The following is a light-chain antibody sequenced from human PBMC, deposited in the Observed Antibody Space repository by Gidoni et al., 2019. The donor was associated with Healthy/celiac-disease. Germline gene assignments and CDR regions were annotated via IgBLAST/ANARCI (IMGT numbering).Light chain of an antibody. CDR3: QQYYSTPPT. CDR2: WAS. Sequence: DIVMTQSPDSLAVSLGERATINCKSSQSVLYSSNNKNYLAWYQQKPGQPPKLHIYWASTRESGFPDRFSGSGSGTDFTLTISSLQAEDVAVYYCQQYYSTPPTFGGGTKVEIK. J-gene: IGKJ4*01. CDR1: QSVLYSSNNKNY. V-gene: IGKV4-1*01.